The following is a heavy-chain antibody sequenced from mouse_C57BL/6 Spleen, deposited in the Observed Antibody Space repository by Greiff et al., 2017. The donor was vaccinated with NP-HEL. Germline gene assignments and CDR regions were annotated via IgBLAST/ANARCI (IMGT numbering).Heavy chain of an antibody. Sequence: DVKLVESEGGLVQPGSSLKLSCTASGFTFSDYYMAWVRQVPEKGLEWVANINYDGSSTYYLDSLKSRFIISRDNAKNILYLQMSSLKSEDTATYYCARVTLVAFYLYFDVWGTGTTVTVSS. V-gene: IGHV5-16*01. CDR2: INYDGSST. CDR3: ARVTLVAFYLYFDV. J-gene: IGHJ1*03. D-gene: IGHD1-1*01. CDR1: GFTFSDYY.